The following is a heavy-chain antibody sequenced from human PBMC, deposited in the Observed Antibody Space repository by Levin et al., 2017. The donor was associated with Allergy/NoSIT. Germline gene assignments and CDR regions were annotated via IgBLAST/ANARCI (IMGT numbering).Heavy chain of an antibody. Sequence: SETLSLTCTVSGASVSSGSYYWSWIRQPPGKGLEWIGYIYYSGSTKYNPSLKSRVTISVDTSKNQFSLKLSSVTAADTAVYYCVRDGWLGVYYWGQGTLVTVSS. CDR2: IYYSGST. J-gene: IGHJ4*02. CDR1: GASVSSGSYY. V-gene: IGHV4-61*01. D-gene: IGHD6-19*01. CDR3: VRDGWLGVYY.